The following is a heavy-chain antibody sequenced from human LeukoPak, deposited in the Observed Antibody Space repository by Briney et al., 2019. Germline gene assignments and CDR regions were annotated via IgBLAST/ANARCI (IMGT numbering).Heavy chain of an antibody. J-gene: IGHJ5*02. CDR3: ARVDHTLRGSHNWFDP. Sequence: ASVKVSCKASGYTFTSYGISWVRQAPGQGLEWMGWISAYNGNTNYAQKLQGRVTMTTDTSTSTAYMELSSLRSEDTAVYYCARVDHTLRGSHNWFDPWGQGTLVTVSS. CDR2: ISAYNGNT. V-gene: IGHV1-18*01. D-gene: IGHD6-13*01. CDR1: GYTFTSYG.